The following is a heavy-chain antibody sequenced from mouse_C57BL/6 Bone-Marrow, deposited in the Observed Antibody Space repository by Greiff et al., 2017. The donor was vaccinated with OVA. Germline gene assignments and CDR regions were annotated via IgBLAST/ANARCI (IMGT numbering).Heavy chain of an antibody. CDR3: ARHDYGEEYFDY. CDR1: GYTFTDYN. D-gene: IGHD1-2*01. Sequence: VQLQQSGPELVKPGASVKMSCKASGYTFTDYNMHWVKQSHGKSLEWIGYINPNNGGTSYNQKFKGKATLTVNKSSSTAYMELRSLTSEDSAVYYCARHDYGEEYFDYWGQGTTLTVSS. J-gene: IGHJ2*01. CDR2: INPNNGGT. V-gene: IGHV1-22*01.